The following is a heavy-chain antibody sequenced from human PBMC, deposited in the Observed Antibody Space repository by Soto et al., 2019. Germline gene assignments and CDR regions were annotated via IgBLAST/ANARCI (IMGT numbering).Heavy chain of an antibody. D-gene: IGHD6-19*01. CDR1: GDSVSSNSAA. V-gene: IGHV6-1*01. CDR2: KYYRSKWYN. J-gene: IGHJ3*02. Sequence: SQTLSLTCAISGDSVSSNSAAWNWIRQSPSRGLEWLGRKYYRSKWYNDYAVSVKSRITINPDTSKNQFSLQLNFVTPEDTSVYYCAIDMVPYSSGWSRAFDIWGQGTMVTVSS. CDR3: AIDMVPYSSGWSRAFDI.